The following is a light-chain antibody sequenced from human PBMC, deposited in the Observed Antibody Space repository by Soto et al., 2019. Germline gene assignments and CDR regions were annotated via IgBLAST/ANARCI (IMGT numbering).Light chain of an antibody. CDR1: QNVNTN. V-gene: IGKV3-15*01. J-gene: IGKJ4*01. Sequence: EVVMTQSPVTLSVSPGERATLSCRASQNVNTNLAWYRQKPGQAPRLLIYGASTRATGIPARFSGSGSGTEFTLTISSLQSEDFAFYYCQQYYSWPPLTFGGGTKVEI. CDR3: QQYYSWPPLT. CDR2: GAS.